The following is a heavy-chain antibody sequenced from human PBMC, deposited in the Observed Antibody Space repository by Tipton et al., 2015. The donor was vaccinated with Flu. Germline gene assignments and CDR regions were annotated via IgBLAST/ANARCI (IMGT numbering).Heavy chain of an antibody. D-gene: IGHD3-10*01. CDR3: ARDQGFGDGLTYDYYALGD. Sequence: TLSLTCSVSGGSINSGGYFWSWIRQHPGKGLEWIGYIYYSGSTYYNPSLESRVTISVDTTKNQFSLRLNSVTAADTAVYYCARDQGFGDGLTYDYYALGDWGQGTTVIVSS. CDR1: GGSINSGGYF. CDR2: IYYSGST. J-gene: IGHJ6*02. V-gene: IGHV4-31*03.